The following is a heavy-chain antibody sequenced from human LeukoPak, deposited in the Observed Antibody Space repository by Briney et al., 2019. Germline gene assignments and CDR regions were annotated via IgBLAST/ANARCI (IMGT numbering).Heavy chain of an antibody. CDR2: INSKDGGT. V-gene: IGHV1-2*06. Sequence: RASVTVSFKASGYTFTAYYIHWVRQAPGQGVEWMGRINSKDGGTNYTQRFQGRVAMTRDTSINTAYLELSSLTSDDTAVYYCARGSTRDFWGQGTLLIVSS. CDR1: GYTFTAYY. CDR3: ARGSTRDF. J-gene: IGHJ4*02. D-gene: IGHD1-1*01.